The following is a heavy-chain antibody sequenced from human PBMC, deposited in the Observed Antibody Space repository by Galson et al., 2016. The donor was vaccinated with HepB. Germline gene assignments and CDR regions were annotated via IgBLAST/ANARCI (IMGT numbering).Heavy chain of an antibody. CDR1: GYTFSLYG. CDR2: INPYNGDT. D-gene: IGHD2-15*01. CDR3: ARVHCSGGSCYPYGGVDY. J-gene: IGHJ4*02. V-gene: IGHV1-18*01. Sequence: CKASGYTFSLYGISWVRQAPGQGLEWMGWINPYNGDTNYAQKLQGRVTMTTYTSTSAAYMELRSLRSDDTAVYYCARVHCSGGSCYPYGGVDYWGQGTLVTVSS.